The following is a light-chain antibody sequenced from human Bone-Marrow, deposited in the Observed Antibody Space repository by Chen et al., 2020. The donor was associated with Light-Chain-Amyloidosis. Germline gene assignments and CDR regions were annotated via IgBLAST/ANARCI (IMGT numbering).Light chain of an antibody. CDR3: QVWDRSSDRPV. Sequence: SYVLPQPSSAAVAPGQTATLACGGNNIGSTSVHWYQQTPGQAPLLVVYDDSDRPSGIPERLSGSNSGNTATLTISRVEAGDEADYYCQVWDRSSDRPVFGGGTKLTVL. J-gene: IGLJ3*02. V-gene: IGLV3-21*02. CDR1: NIGSTS. CDR2: DDS.